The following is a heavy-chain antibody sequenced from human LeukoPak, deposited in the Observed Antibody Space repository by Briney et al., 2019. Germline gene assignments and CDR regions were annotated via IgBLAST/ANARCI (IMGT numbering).Heavy chain of an antibody. CDR1: GGTFSSYA. Sequence: ASVKVSCKASGGTFSSYAISWVRQAPGQGLEWMGRIIPILGIANYAQEFQGRVTITADKSTSTAYMELSSLRSEDTAVYYCASGDSSGYCTTEYFQHWGQGTLVTVSS. V-gene: IGHV1-69*04. D-gene: IGHD3-22*01. CDR3: ASGDSSGYCTTEYFQH. J-gene: IGHJ1*01. CDR2: IIPILGIA.